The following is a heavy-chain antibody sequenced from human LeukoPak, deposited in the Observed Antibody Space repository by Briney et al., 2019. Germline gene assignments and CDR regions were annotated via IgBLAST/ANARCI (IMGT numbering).Heavy chain of an antibody. CDR2: IYSGGST. J-gene: IGHJ4*02. D-gene: IGHD3-22*01. V-gene: IGHV3-53*01. CDR1: GFTVSSDY. Sequence: GGSLRLSCAASGFTVSSDYMSWVRQAPGKGLEWVSVIYSGGSTYYADSVKGRFTISRDNSKNTVYLQMNSLRAEDTAVYYCARDLNYDSAYWGQGTLVTVSS. CDR3: ARDLNYDSAY.